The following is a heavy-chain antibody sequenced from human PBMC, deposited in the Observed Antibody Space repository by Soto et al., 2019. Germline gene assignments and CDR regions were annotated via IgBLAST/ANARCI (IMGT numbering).Heavy chain of an antibody. V-gene: IGHV3-30-3*01. CDR3: ARGSVGATFDY. CDR2: ISYDGSNK. Sequence: QVQLVESGGGVVQPGRSLRLSCAASGFTFSSYAMHWVRQAPGKGLEWVAVISYDGSNKYYADSVKGRFTISRDNSKNTLYLQMNSLRAEDTAVYYCARGSVGATFDYWGQGTLVTVSS. D-gene: IGHD1-26*01. J-gene: IGHJ4*02. CDR1: GFTFSSYA.